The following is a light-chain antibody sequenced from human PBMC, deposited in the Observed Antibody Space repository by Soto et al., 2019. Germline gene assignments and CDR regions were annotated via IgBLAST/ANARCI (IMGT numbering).Light chain of an antibody. Sequence: VMTQSPATLSVSPGDSATRSCSARQSVSSVLAWSNQNTGQAPRLLIYGASSRATGIPDRLRGSGSGTDLLLTLSRLEPEGFAVYNCEKYGSSPRTFGQGTKVDI. CDR2: GAS. V-gene: IGKV3-20*01. CDR3: EKYGSSPRT. J-gene: IGKJ1*01. CDR1: QSVSSV.